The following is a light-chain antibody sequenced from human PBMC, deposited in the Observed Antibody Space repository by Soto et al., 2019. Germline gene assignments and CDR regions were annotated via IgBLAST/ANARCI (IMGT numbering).Light chain of an antibody. CDR1: QSLLHSNGHTS. CDR3: MQALQTPT. Sequence: DIVVTQSPLSLPVTPGAPASISCRSSQSLLHSNGHTSLDWYLQKPGQSPQLLIYLGSNRASGVPDRFSGSGSGTDFTLKISRVEAEDVGVYYCMQALQTPTFGQGTKVDIK. V-gene: IGKV2-28*01. J-gene: IGKJ1*01. CDR2: LGS.